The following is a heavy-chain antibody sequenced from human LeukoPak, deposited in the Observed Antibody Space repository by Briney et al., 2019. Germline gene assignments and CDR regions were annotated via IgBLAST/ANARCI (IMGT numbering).Heavy chain of an antibody. V-gene: IGHV4-61*02. CDR3: AGSPGFDTAMVIFDY. J-gene: IGHJ4*02. CDR1: GGSISSSSYY. D-gene: IGHD5-18*01. CDR2: IYTSVST. Sequence: SETLSLTCTVPGGSISSSSYYWSWIRQPAGKGLEWIGRIYTSVSTNYNPSFKSRVTISVDTSKNQFSLKLSSVTAADTAVYYCAGSPGFDTAMVIFDYWGQGTLVTVSS.